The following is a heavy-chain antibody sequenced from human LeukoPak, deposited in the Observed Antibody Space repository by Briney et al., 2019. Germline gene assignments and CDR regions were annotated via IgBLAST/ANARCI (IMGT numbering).Heavy chain of an antibody. CDR1: GFTFSSYA. V-gene: IGHV3-30*04. CDR3: AGGVTTAIWSSFDY. CDR2: ISYDGSNK. Sequence: GGSLRLSCAASGFTFSSYAMHWVRQAPGKGLEWVAVISYDGSNKYYADSVKGRFTISRDNSRNTLYLQMNSLRAEDTAVYYCAGGVTTAIWSSFDYWGQGTLVTVSS. J-gene: IGHJ4*02. D-gene: IGHD4-11*01.